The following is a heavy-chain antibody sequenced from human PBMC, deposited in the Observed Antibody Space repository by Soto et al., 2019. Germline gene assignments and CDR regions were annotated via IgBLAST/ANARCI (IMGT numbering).Heavy chain of an antibody. V-gene: IGHV3-74*01. J-gene: IGHJ6*02. D-gene: IGHD3-3*01. CDR3: AREGDFWSGQNPQYDYYYGMDV. CDR2: INSDGSST. CDR1: GFTFSSYW. Sequence: GGSLRLSCAASGFTFSSYWMHWVRQAPGKGLVWVSRINSDGSSTSYADSVRGRFTISRDNAKNTLYLQMNSLRAEDTAVYYCAREGDFWSGQNPQYDYYYGMDVWGQGTTVTVSS.